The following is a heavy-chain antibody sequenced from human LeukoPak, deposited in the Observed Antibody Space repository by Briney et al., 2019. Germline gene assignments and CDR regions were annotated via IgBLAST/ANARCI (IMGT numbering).Heavy chain of an antibody. CDR2: MNPNSGNT. J-gene: IGHJ6*02. Sequence: ASVKVSCKASGYTFNKYDINWVRQAPGQGLEWMGWMNPNSGNTGYAQKFQGRFTLTRETSISTAYMELSSLRSDDTAVYYSVRAMARLDTFNYQYAMDVWGQGTMVTVSS. CDR1: GYTFNKYD. D-gene: IGHD5-24*01. CDR3: VRAMARLDTFNYQYAMDV. V-gene: IGHV1-8*01.